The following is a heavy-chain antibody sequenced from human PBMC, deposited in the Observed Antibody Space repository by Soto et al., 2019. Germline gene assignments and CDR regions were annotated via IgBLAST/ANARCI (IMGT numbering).Heavy chain of an antibody. Sequence: QVQLVQSGAEVKKPGASVKVSCKASGYTFSNYDITWLRQATGQGLEWMGSMTPNSGRTVYAAKFQGRVTMTRDTSVGTAYMELISLRFEDTAVYYWATHQYEQQLVNWGQGTLVTVSS. V-gene: IGHV1-8*01. CDR3: ATHQYEQQLVN. J-gene: IGHJ4*02. CDR1: GYTFSNYD. D-gene: IGHD1-1*01. CDR2: MTPNSGRT.